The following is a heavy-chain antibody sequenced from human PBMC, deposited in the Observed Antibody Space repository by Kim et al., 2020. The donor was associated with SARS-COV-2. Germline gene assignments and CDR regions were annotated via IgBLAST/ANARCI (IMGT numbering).Heavy chain of an antibody. J-gene: IGHJ4*02. Sequence: NPSLKSRVTISVGTSKNQFSLKLSSVTAADTAVYYCARGGIIVGATTFDYWGQGTLVTVSS. D-gene: IGHD1-26*01. CDR3: ARGGIIVGATTFDY. V-gene: IGHV4-34*01.